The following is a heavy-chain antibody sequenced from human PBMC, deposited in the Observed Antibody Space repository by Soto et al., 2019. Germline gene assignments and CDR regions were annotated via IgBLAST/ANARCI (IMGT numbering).Heavy chain of an antibody. J-gene: IGHJ3*02. D-gene: IGHD3-22*01. CDR3: AANPSHTYYYDSSGYPMAFDI. V-gene: IGHV1-58*01. CDR1: GFTFTSSA. CDR2: IVVGSGNT. Sequence: SVKVSCKASGFTFTSSAVQWVRQARGQRLEGIGWIVVGSGNTNYAQKFQERVTITRDMSTSTAYMELSSLRSEDTAVYYCAANPSHTYYYDSSGYPMAFDIWGQGTMVTVSS.